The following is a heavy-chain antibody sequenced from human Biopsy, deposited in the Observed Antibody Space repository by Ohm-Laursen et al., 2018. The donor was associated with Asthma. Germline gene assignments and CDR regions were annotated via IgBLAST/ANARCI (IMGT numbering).Heavy chain of an antibody. D-gene: IGHD6-13*01. CDR3: VRGSSSWHHGPFHYYYGLDV. Sequence: GTLSLTCSLSSGSGGYMRSGNYYWGWIRQPPGKGLEWIGSIYYSGTTYYNPSLEGRVTVSADTSKNQFSQKLTSVTAADTAVYYCVRGSSSWHHGPFHYYYGLDVWGQGTTATVSS. J-gene: IGHJ6*02. CDR2: IYYSGTT. V-gene: IGHV4-39*01. CDR1: SGSGGYMRSGNYY.